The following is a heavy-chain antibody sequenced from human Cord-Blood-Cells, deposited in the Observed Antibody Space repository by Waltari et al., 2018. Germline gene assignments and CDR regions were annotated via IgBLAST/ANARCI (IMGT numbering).Heavy chain of an antibody. CDR1: GGSFSGYY. Sequence: QVQLQQWGAGLLKPSETLSPTCAVYGGSFSGYYRSWIPHPPGKGLEWIGEIIHSGSTNYNPSLKSPVTISVDTSKNQFSLKLSSVTAADTAVYYCARAVHSSSWFGGYWGQGTLVTVSS. J-gene: IGHJ4*02. D-gene: IGHD6-13*01. V-gene: IGHV4-34*12. CDR3: ARAVHSSSWFGGY. CDR2: IIHSGST.